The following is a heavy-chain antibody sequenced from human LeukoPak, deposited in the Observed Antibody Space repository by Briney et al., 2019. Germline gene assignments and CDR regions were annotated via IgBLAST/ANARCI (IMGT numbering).Heavy chain of an antibody. Sequence: ASVKVSCKASGYTFTSYGISWVRQAPGQGLEWMGWINPNSGGTNYAQKFQGRVTMTRDTSISTAYMELSRLRSDDTAVYYCARDLGVLRYFDWLLGNYYMDVWGKGTTVTVSS. J-gene: IGHJ6*03. V-gene: IGHV1-2*02. CDR2: INPNSGGT. D-gene: IGHD3-9*01. CDR1: GYTFTSYG. CDR3: ARDLGVLRYFDWLLGNYYMDV.